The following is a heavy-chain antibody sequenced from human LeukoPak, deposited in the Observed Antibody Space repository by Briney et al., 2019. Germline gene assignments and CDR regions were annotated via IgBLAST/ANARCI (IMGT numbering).Heavy chain of an antibody. CDR1: GGSISSGGYY. CDR2: NYYIGST. CDR3: ARADRITTDP. Sequence: PSQTLSLTCTVSGGSISSGGYYWSSIRQHPGKGLELIGYNYYIGSTYYNPSLKSRVTISVDTSKNQFSLKLSSVTAADTAVYYCARADRITTDPWGQGTLVTVSS. J-gene: IGHJ5*02. V-gene: IGHV4-31*03. D-gene: IGHD3-3*01.